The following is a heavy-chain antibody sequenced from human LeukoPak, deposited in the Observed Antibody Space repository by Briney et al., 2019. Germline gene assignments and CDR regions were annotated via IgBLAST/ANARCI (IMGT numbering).Heavy chain of an antibody. V-gene: IGHV3-74*01. CDR2: INTDGSTT. D-gene: IGHD2-2*02. Sequence: AGGSLRLSCAASGFTFSSYWMHWVRHAPGKGLVWVSRINTDGSTTWYADSVKGRFTISRDNAKNTLLLQMNSLRVEDTAVYNCVRGYRGSFDSWGQGTLVTVSS. CDR1: GFTFSSYW. J-gene: IGHJ4*02. CDR3: VRGYRGSFDS.